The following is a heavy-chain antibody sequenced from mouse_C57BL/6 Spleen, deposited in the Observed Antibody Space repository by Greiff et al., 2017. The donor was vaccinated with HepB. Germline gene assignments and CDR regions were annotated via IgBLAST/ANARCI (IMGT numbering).Heavy chain of an antibody. J-gene: IGHJ4*01. CDR3: ARGYPNYYAMDY. CDR1: GYTFTSYW. V-gene: IGHV1-50*01. CDR2: IDPSDSYT. Sequence: QQSCKASGYTFTSYWMQWVKQRPGQGLEWIGEIDPSDSYTNYNQKFKGKATLTVDTSSSTAYMQLSSLTSEDSAVYYCARGYPNYYAMDYWGQGTSVTVSS. D-gene: IGHD3-1*01.